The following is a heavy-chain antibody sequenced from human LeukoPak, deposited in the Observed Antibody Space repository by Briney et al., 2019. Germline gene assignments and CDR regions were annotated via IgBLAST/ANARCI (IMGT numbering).Heavy chain of an antibody. CDR3: GRIYYDRSGAY. J-gene: IGHJ4*02. CDR2: ISSSSYI. Sequence: PGGSLRLSCAASGFTLSSYSMSWVRQAPGKGLEWGSSISSSSYIYYADSVKGRFTISRDNAENSLYLQMNSLRVEDTAVYCCGRIYYDRSGAYWGQGTLVTVSS. D-gene: IGHD3-22*01. V-gene: IGHV3-21*01. CDR1: GFTLSSYS.